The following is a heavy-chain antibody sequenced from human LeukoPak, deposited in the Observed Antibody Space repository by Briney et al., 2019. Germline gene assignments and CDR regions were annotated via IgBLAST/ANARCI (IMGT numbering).Heavy chain of an antibody. CDR2: ISRSIS. D-gene: IGHD3-16*01. CDR3: AKGDGSFDY. Sequence: GGSLRLSCAASGFSFSDYYMSWIRQAPGKGLEWVSFISRSISHYADSVRGRFTISRDNAKSSLYLQMNSLRAEDTAVYYCAKGDGSFDYWGQGTLVTVSS. CDR1: GFSFSDYY. V-gene: IGHV3-11*03. J-gene: IGHJ4*02.